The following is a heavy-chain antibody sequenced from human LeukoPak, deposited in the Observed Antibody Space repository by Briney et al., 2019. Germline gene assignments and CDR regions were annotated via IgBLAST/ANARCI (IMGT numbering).Heavy chain of an antibody. CDR2: IYYSGST. CDR1: GGSISSYY. Sequence: PSETLSLTCTVSGGSISSYYWSWIRQPPGKGLEWIGYIYYSGSTNYNPSLESRVTISVDTSKNQFSLKLSSVTAADTAVYYCARLSRSGYLDYWGQGTLVTVSS. V-gene: IGHV4-59*01. D-gene: IGHD3-22*01. CDR3: ARLSRSGYLDY. J-gene: IGHJ4*02.